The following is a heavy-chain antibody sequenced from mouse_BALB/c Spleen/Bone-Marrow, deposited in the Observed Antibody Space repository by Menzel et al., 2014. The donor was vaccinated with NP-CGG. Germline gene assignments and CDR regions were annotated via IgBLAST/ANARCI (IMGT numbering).Heavy chain of an antibody. CDR1: GYSITSGYN. CDR2: IHYSGYT. V-gene: IGHV3-1*02. CDR3: ARGGYYGSSYFDY. Sequence: EVMLVESGPDLVKSSQSLSLTCTVTGYSITSGYNWHWIRQFSENKLELMGYIHYSGYTNYNPSLKSRISITRDTSKNQFFLQLNSVTTEDTATYYCARGGYYGSSYFDYWGQGTTLTVSS. J-gene: IGHJ2*01. D-gene: IGHD1-1*01.